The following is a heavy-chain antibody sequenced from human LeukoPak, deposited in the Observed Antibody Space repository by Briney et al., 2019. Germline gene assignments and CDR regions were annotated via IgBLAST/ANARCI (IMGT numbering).Heavy chain of an antibody. Sequence: PSETLSLTCAVYGGSSSGYYWSWIRQPPGKGLEWIGEINHSGSTNYNPSLKSRVTISVDTSKNQFSLKLSSVTAADAAVYYCARLTRRSGNYFENWGQGTLVTVSS. CDR1: GGSSSGYY. J-gene: IGHJ4*02. CDR3: ARLTRRSGNYFEN. CDR2: INHSGST. V-gene: IGHV4-34*01. D-gene: IGHD1-1*01.